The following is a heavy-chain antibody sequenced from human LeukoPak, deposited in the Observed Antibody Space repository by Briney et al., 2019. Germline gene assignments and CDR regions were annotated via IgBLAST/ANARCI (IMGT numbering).Heavy chain of an antibody. D-gene: IGHD2-2*01. Sequence: SETLSLTCTVSGGSISSSSYYWGWIRQPPGKGLEWIGSIYYSGSTYYDPSLKSRVTISVDTSKNQFPLKLSSVTAADTAVYYCARTRRSTSYYYYYYMDVWGKGTTVTVSS. J-gene: IGHJ6*03. CDR2: IYYSGST. CDR1: GGSISSSSYY. CDR3: ARTRRSTSYYYYYYMDV. V-gene: IGHV4-39*01.